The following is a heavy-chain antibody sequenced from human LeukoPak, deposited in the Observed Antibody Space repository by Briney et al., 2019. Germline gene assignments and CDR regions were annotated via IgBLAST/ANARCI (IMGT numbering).Heavy chain of an antibody. V-gene: IGHV4-4*07. Sequence: PSETLSLTCTVSGGSINNYYWSWIRQPAGKGLEWIGLIYSSGSTSYNPSLKSRVTMSVDTSKKQFSLRLSSVTAADTAVYYCARSRGSSNFDYWGQGTLVTVSS. CDR1: GGSINNYY. CDR2: IYSSGST. J-gene: IGHJ4*02. D-gene: IGHD1-26*01. CDR3: ARSRGSSNFDY.